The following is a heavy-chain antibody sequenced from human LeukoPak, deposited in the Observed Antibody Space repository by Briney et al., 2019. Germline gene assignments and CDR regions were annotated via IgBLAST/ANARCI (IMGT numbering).Heavy chain of an antibody. J-gene: IGHJ4*02. D-gene: IGHD5-18*01. CDR2: IIPIFGTA. CDR3: ASKRGFSYGLDY. V-gene: IGHV1-69*13. Sequence: SVKVSCKASGGTFSSYAISWVRQAPGQGLEWMGGIIPIFGTANYAQKFQGRVTITADESTSTGYMELSSLRSEDTAVYYCASKRGFSYGLDYWGQGTLVTVSS. CDR1: GGTFSSYA.